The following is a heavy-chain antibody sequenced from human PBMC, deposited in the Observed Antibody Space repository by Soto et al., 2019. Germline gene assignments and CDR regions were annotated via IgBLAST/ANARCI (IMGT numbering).Heavy chain of an antibody. CDR2: INAGNGDT. CDR1: GYTFTIYA. Sequence: ASVKVSCKASGYTFTIYAIHWVRQAPGQRLEWMGWINAGNGDTKYSQKFQGRVTITRDTSANTAYMEMSSLRSDDTAVYYCARCIQEDYYYGMDVWGQGTTVTVSS. D-gene: IGHD5-18*01. V-gene: IGHV1-3*01. J-gene: IGHJ6*02. CDR3: ARCIQEDYYYGMDV.